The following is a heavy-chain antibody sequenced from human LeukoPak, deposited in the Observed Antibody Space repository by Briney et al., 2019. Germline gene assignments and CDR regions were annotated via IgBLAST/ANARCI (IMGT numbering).Heavy chain of an antibody. CDR3: AREVKTGAYTFDI. V-gene: IGHV3-33*08. J-gene: IGHJ3*02. CDR2: IWYDGSNK. D-gene: IGHD2-2*02. Sequence: GRFLRLSCAASGFTFSSYAMHWVRQAPGKGLEWVAVIWYDGSNKYYADSVKGRFTISRDNSKNTLYLQMNSLRAEDTAVYYCAREVKTGAYTFDIWGQGTMVTVSS. CDR1: GFTFSSYA.